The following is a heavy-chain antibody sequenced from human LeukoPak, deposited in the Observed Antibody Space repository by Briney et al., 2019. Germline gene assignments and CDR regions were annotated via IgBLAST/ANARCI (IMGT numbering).Heavy chain of an antibody. V-gene: IGHV4-4*07. Sequence: SETLSLTCTVSGGSISSYYWSWIRQPAGKGLEWIGRIYTSGSTNYNPSLKSRVTMSVDTSKNQFSLKLSSVTAADTAVYYCARVLTGPDVDAFDIWGQGTMVTVSS. CDR1: GGSISSYY. J-gene: IGHJ3*02. CDR3: ARVLTGPDVDAFDI. D-gene: IGHD3-9*01. CDR2: IYTSGST.